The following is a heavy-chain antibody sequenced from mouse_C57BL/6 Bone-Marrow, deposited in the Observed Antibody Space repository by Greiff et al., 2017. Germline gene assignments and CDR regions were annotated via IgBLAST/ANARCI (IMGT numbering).Heavy chain of an antibody. V-gene: IGHV14-4*01. J-gene: IGHJ3*01. CDR2: IDPENGDT. Sequence: VQLQQSGAELVRPGASVKLSCTASGFNIKDDYMHWVKQRPEQGLEWIGWIDPENGDTEYASKFQGKATIAADKSSSTAYMQLSSLTSEDSAVYDCAPSRRGAWFAYWGQGTLVTVSA. CDR1: GFNIKDDY. D-gene: IGHD3-3*01. CDR3: APSRRGAWFAY.